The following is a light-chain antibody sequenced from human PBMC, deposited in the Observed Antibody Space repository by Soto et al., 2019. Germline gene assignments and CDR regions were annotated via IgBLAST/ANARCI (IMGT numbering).Light chain of an antibody. Sequence: EIVLAESRCTLALSPGERATLSCSAIQSVSSSYLAWYQQKPGQAPRLLIYGASSRATGIPDRFSGSGSGTDFTLTISRLEPEDFAVYYCQQYGSTPQWTFGQGTKVDIK. CDR3: QQYGSTPQWT. CDR1: QSVSSSY. CDR2: GAS. V-gene: IGKV3-20*01. J-gene: IGKJ1*01.